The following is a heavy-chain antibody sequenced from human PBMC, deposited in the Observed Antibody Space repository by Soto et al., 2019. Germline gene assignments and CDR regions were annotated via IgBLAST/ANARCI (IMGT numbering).Heavy chain of an antibody. CDR1: GFTFSSYG. CDR2: ISYDRSNK. J-gene: IGHJ6*04. CDR3: ARVRRRGGCFYYAMDV. Sequence: PGGSLRLSCAASGFTFSSYGMHWVRQAPGKGLEWVAVISYDRSNKYYADSVKGRFTISRDNSKNTLYLQMNSLRAEDTAVYYCARVRRRGGCFYYAMDVWGKGTTVTVSS. V-gene: IGHV3-30*03. D-gene: IGHD2-15*01.